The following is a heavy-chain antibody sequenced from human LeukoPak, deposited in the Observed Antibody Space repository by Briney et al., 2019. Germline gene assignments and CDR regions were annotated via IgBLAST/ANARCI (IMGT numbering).Heavy chain of an antibody. D-gene: IGHD6-19*01. V-gene: IGHV3-23*01. Sequence: PGRSLRLSCAASGFTFSSYAMSWVRQAPGKGLEWVSAISGSGGSTYYADSVKGRFTISRDNSKNTLYLQMNSLRAEDTAVYYCASGGSGWYYYYYMDVWGKGTTVTISS. CDR3: ASGGSGWYYYYYMDV. J-gene: IGHJ6*03. CDR1: GFTFSSYA. CDR2: ISGSGGST.